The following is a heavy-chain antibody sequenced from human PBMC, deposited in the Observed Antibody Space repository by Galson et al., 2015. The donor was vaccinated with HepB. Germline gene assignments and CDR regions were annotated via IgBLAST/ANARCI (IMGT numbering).Heavy chain of an antibody. CDR2: IYYSGST. D-gene: IGHD3-10*01. CDR3: ARVWVVRGLYGGNWFDP. J-gene: IGHJ5*02. Sequence: ETLSLTCTVSGGSISSYYWSWIRQPPGKGLEWIGYIYYSGSTNYNPSLKSRVTISVDTSKNQFSLKLSSVTAADTAVYYCARVWVVRGLYGGNWFDPWGQGTLVTVSS. CDR1: GGSISSYY. V-gene: IGHV4-59*01.